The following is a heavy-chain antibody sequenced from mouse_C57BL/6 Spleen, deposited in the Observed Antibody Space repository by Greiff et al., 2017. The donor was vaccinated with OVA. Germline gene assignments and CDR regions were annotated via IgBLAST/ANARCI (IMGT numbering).Heavy chain of an antibody. V-gene: IGHV14-3*01. CDR2: IDPANGNT. Sequence: EVQLQQSVAELVRPGASVKLSCTASGFTIKNTYMHWVKQRPEQGLEWIGRIDPANGNTKYAPKFQGKATITADTSSNTAYLQLSSLTSEDTAIDYGARRAHYSNYLFAYWGQGTLVTVSA. J-gene: IGHJ3*01. CDR1: GFTIKNTY. CDR3: ARRAHYSNYLFAY. D-gene: IGHD2-5*01.